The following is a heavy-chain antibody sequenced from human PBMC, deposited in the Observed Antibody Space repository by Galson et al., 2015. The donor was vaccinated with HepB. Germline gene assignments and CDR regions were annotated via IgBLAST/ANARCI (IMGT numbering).Heavy chain of an antibody. CDR1: GFTFSSYS. CDR3: ARDDQQESDAFDI. J-gene: IGHJ3*02. Sequence: SLRLSCAASGFTFSSYSMNWVRQAPGKGLEWVSSISSSSSYIHYADSVKGRFTISRDNAKNSLYLQMNSLRAEDTAVYYCARDDQQESDAFDIWGQGTMVTVSS. V-gene: IGHV3-21*01. CDR2: ISSSSSYI. D-gene: IGHD2-2*01.